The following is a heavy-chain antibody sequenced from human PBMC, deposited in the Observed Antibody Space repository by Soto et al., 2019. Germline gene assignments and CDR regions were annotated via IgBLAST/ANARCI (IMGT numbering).Heavy chain of an antibody. CDR3: ARVIAVAGTGVYLDY. CDR1: GFTFSSYA. D-gene: IGHD6-19*01. Sequence: SLRLSCAASGFTFSSYAMHWVRQAPGKGLEWVAVISYDGSNKYYADSVKGRFTISRDNSKNTLYLQMNSLRAGDTAVYYCARVIAVAGTGVYLDYWGQGTLVTVSS. CDR2: ISYDGSNK. V-gene: IGHV3-30-3*01. J-gene: IGHJ4*02.